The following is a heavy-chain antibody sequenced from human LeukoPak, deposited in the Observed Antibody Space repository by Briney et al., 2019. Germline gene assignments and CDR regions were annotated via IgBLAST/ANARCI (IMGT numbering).Heavy chain of an antibody. D-gene: IGHD3-22*01. Sequence: GGSLRLSCAASGFTFSSYSMNWVRQAPGKGLEWVSSISSSSSYIYYADSVKGRFTISRDNAKNSLYLQMNSLRAEDTAVYYCARATLYYYDNHDAFDIWGQGTMVTVSS. CDR3: ARATLYYYDNHDAFDI. CDR1: GFTFSSYS. J-gene: IGHJ3*02. CDR2: ISSSSSYI. V-gene: IGHV3-21*01.